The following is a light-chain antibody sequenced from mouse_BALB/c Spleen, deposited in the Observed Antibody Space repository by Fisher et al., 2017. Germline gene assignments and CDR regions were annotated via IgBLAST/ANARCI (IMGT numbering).Light chain of an antibody. CDR3: QQWSSNPRT. CDR2: DTS. CDR1: SSVSY. V-gene: IGKV4-59*01. Sequence: IVLTQSPAIMSASPGEKVTMTCRASSSVSYMHWYQQKSGTSPKRWIYDTSKLASGVPARFSGSGSGTSYSLTISSMEAEDAATYYCQQWSSNPRTFGGGTKLEIK. J-gene: IGKJ1*01.